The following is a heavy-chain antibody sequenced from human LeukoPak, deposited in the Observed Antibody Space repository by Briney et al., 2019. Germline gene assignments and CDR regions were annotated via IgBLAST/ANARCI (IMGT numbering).Heavy chain of an antibody. J-gene: IGHJ2*01. CDR2: IDPSDSYT. V-gene: IGHV5-10-1*01. Sequence: GEHLRISCKGSGYSFTSNWISWVRKMPGKGLEWMGSIDPSDSYTSDSPSFQGHLTISADKSISTAYLQWSSLKASDTAMYYCARQSSAVALPSWNFDLWGRGTLVTVSS. CDR1: GYSFTSNW. CDR3: ARQSSAVALPSWNFDL. D-gene: IGHD6-13*01.